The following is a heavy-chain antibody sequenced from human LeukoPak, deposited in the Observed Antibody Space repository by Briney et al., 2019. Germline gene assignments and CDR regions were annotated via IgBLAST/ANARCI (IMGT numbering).Heavy chain of an antibody. Sequence: PSETLSLTCTVSGGSISSSSYYWGWIRQPPGKGLEWIGSIYYSGSTYYNPSLKSRVTISVDTSKNQFSLKLSSVTAADTAVYYCARDGSNCSGGSCYLGTIDYWGQGTLVTVSS. CDR2: IYYSGST. V-gene: IGHV4-39*07. CDR3: ARDGSNCSGGSCYLGTIDY. J-gene: IGHJ4*02. CDR1: GGSISSSSYY. D-gene: IGHD2-15*01.